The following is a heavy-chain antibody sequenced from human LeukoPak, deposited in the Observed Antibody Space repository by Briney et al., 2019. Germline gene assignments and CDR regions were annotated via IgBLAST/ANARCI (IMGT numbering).Heavy chain of an antibody. CDR2: ISGGGGAT. J-gene: IGHJ6*02. V-gene: IGHV3-23*01. Sequence: PGGSLRLSCAASGFTFSSYAMSWVRQAPGKGLEWVSTISGGGGATYYADSVKGRFTISRDNSKNTLYLQMNSLRAEDTAVYYCARDPPCCRYGMDVWGQGTTVTVSS. CDR1: GFTFSSYA. CDR3: ARDPPCCRYGMDV. D-gene: IGHD2-15*01.